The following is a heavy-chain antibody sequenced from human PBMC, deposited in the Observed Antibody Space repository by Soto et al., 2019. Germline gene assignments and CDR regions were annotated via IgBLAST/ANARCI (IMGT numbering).Heavy chain of an antibody. CDR3: VKDRHDYGLYGMDV. V-gene: IGHV3-30*18. D-gene: IGHD4-17*01. CDR2: FSDDGDNT. Sequence: GALRLSCEAPGFTFSRYGMSWVRPAPGRGLVLVAVFSDDGDNTYYPDSVTGRFTIYRDNSKNTLYLQMNSLRAEDTAVYYCVKDRHDYGLYGMDVWGQGTTVTVSS. J-gene: IGHJ6*02. CDR1: GFTFSRYG.